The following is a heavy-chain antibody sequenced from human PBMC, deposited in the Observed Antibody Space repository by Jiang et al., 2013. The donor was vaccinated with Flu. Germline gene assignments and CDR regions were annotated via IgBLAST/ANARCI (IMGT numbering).Heavy chain of an antibody. CDR2: AFYRSKWYN. CDR1: GDSISANSVT. V-gene: IGHV6-1*01. D-gene: IGHD3-22*01. J-gene: IGHJ6*02. CDR3: ARAYYYDNSGYYYYGMDV. Sequence: QTLSLTCAISGDSISANSVTWNWIRQSPSRGLEWLGRAFYRSKWYNDYGVSVRSRVIISPDTPNNQFSLQLKSVTPEDTAVYYCARAYYYDNSGYYYYGMDVWGQGTTVTVSS.